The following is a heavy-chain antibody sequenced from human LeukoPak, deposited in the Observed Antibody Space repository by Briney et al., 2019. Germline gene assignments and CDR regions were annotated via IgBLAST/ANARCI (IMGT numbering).Heavy chain of an antibody. J-gene: IGHJ4*02. CDR2: IYYSGST. CDR1: GDSITSSSYY. CDR3: AREDTAMDLDY. V-gene: IGHV4-39*01. D-gene: IGHD5-18*01. Sequence: KPSDTLSLTCTVSGDSITSSSYYWGWIRQPPGKGLEWIGSIYYSGSTYYNQYLKSRVTISVDTSKNQFSLKLSSVTPADTAVYYCAREDTAMDLDYWGQGTLVTVSS.